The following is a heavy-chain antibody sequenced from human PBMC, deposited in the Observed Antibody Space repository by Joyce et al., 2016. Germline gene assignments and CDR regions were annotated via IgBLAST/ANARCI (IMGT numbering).Heavy chain of an antibody. CDR2: IYLGGST. V-gene: IGHV4-4*02. D-gene: IGHD5-12*01. J-gene: IGHJ5*01. CDR1: GGSISSAHW. Sequence: QVQLQESGPGLVKPSGTLSLTCAVSGGSISSAHWWSWVRQPPGKGLEWIGEIYLGGSTTYNPSLMSRVTISVDKSKNQLSLKMNSVTAADTAVYYCARNGAYSQDSWGQGTLVTVSS. CDR3: ARNGAYSQDS.